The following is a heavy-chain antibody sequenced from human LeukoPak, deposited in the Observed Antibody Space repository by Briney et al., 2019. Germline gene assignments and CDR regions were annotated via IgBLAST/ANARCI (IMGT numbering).Heavy chain of an antibody. Sequence: SETLSLTCTVSGYSISSGYYWGWIRQPPGKGLEWIGSGSTYYNPFLKSRVTISVDTSKNQFSLKLSSVTAADTAVYYCASRIAAAGFSFDYWGQGTLVTVSS. J-gene: IGHJ4*02. CDR1: GYSISSGYY. D-gene: IGHD6-13*01. CDR3: ASRIAAAGFSFDY. CDR2: SGST. V-gene: IGHV4-38-2*02.